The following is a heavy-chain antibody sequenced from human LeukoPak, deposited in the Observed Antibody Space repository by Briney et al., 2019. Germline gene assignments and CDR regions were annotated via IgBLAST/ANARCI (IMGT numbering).Heavy chain of an antibody. V-gene: IGHV5-51*01. Sequence: GESLKISCKGSGYSFTSYWIGWVRQMPGNGLEWMGIIYPGDSDTRYSPSFQGQVTISADKSISTAYLQWSSLKASDTAMYYCARWYYDSSPSTYFDYWGQGTLVTVSS. CDR3: ARWYYDSSPSTYFDY. J-gene: IGHJ4*02. CDR2: IYPGDSDT. CDR1: GYSFTSYW. D-gene: IGHD3-22*01.